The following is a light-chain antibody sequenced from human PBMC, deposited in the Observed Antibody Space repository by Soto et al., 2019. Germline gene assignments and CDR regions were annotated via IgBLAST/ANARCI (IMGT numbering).Light chain of an antibody. Sequence: QSALTQPASVSGSPGQSITISCTGTSSDIGVYDFVSWYQQHPGRAPKLLIYDVTTRPSGISDRFSGSKSGNTASLTISGLQPEDEADYYCSSYTTSTTRVFGGGTKLTVL. CDR1: SSDIGVYDF. V-gene: IGLV2-14*01. CDR3: SSYTTSTTRV. J-gene: IGLJ3*02. CDR2: DVT.